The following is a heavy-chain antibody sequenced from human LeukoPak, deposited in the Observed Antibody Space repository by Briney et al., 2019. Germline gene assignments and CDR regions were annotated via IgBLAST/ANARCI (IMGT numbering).Heavy chain of an antibody. D-gene: IGHD3-22*01. V-gene: IGHV1-69*05. J-gene: IGHJ3*02. CDR1: GGTFSSYA. Sequence: SVKVSCKASGGTFSSYAISRVRQAPGQGLEWMGRIIPIFGTANYAQKFQGRVTITTDESTSTAYMELSSLRSEDTAVYYCARDRYIVVVMGEAFDIWGQGTMVTVCS. CDR3: ARDRYIVVVMGEAFDI. CDR2: IIPIFGTA.